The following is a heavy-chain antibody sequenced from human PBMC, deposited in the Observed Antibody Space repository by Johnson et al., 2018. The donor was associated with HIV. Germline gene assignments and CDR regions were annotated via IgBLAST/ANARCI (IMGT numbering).Heavy chain of an antibody. J-gene: IGHJ3*02. D-gene: IGHD3-16*01. V-gene: IGHV3-20*04. CDR3: ARVGAMAAGGAFDI. Sequence: VQLVESGGGVVQPGRSLRLSCAASGFTFSDYYMSWIRQAPGKGLEWVSGINWNGGSTGYADSVKGRFTISRDNAKNSLYLQMNSLRAEDTALYYCARVGAMAAGGAFDIWGQGTMVTVSS. CDR1: GFTFSDYY. CDR2: INWNGGST.